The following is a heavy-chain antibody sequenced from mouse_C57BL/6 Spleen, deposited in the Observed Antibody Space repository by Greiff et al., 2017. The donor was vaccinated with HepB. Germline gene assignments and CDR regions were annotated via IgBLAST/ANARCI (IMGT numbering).Heavy chain of an antibody. Sequence: EVKLMESGPGLVKPSQSLSLTCSVTGYSITSGYYWNWIRQFPGNKLEWMGYISYDGSNNYNPSLKNRISITRDTSKNQFFLKLNSVTTEDTATYYCARDDDGYPFDYWGQGTTLTVSS. J-gene: IGHJ2*01. V-gene: IGHV3-6*01. CDR2: ISYDGSN. CDR1: GYSITSGYY. D-gene: IGHD2-3*01. CDR3: ARDDDGYPFDY.